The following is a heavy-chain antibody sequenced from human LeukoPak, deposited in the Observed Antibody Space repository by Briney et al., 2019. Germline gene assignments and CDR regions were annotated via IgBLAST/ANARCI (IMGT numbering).Heavy chain of an antibody. D-gene: IGHD6-13*01. CDR3: AKDQSDIAAAGGVYY. CDR1: GFTFSSYV. V-gene: IGHV3-23*01. J-gene: IGHJ4*02. CDR2: ISGSGGST. Sequence: GGSLRLSCAASGFTFSSYVMNWVRQAPGKGLEWVSGISGSGGSTYYADSVKGRFTISRDNSKNTLYLQMNSLRAEDTAVYYCAKDQSDIAAAGGVYYWGQGTLVTVSS.